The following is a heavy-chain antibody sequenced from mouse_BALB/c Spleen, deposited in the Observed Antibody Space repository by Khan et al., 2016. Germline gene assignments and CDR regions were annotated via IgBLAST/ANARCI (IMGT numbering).Heavy chain of an antibody. Sequence: QIQLVQSGPELKKPGETVRISCKASGYTFTTAGMQWVQKMPGKGLKWIGWINTHTRVPKYAEDFKGRFAFSLETSASTAYLQINNLKNEDTATYFCAKGYGYIYAMDYWGQGTSVTVSS. V-gene: IGHV9-4*02. J-gene: IGHJ4*01. D-gene: IGHD2-2*01. CDR2: INTHTRVP. CDR1: GYTFTTAG. CDR3: AKGYGYIYAMDY.